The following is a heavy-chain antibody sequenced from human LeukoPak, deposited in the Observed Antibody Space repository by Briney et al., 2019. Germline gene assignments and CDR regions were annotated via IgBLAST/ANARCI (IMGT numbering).Heavy chain of an antibody. CDR3: AKDKTYYDFWSGHDAFDI. V-gene: IGHV3-48*03. J-gene: IGHJ3*02. CDR1: GFTFSSYE. CDR2: ISSSGSTI. Sequence: PGGSLRLSCAASGFTFSSYEMNWVRQAPGKGLEWVSYISSSGSTIYYADSVKGRFTISRDNAKNSLYLQMNSLRAEDTAVYYCAKDKTYYDFWSGHDAFDIWGQGTMVTVSS. D-gene: IGHD3-3*01.